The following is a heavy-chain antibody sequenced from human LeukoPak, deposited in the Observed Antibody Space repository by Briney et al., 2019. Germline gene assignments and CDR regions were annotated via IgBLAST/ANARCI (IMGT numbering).Heavy chain of an antibody. V-gene: IGHV4-31*03. Sequence: SETLSLTCTVSGGSISSGDYLWSWIRQHPERGLEWIGYIYNTGNTYCNPSLKSRVTLSVDTSKNQFSLKLTSVTAADTAVYYCARRGGGRWFDPWGQGTLVTVSS. CDR2: IYNTGNT. CDR3: ARRGGGRWFDP. D-gene: IGHD3-16*01. J-gene: IGHJ5*02. CDR1: GGSISSGDYL.